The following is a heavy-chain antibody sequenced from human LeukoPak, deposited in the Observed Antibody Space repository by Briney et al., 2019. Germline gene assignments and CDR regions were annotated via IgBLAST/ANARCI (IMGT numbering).Heavy chain of an antibody. CDR2: INHSGST. D-gene: IGHD5-24*01. V-gene: IGHV4-34*01. J-gene: IGHJ4*02. CDR1: GGSFSGYY. CDR3: ARGRGTYSRGLPLCPGTYFDY. Sequence: SETLSLTCAVYGGSFSGYYWSWIRHPPGKGLEWIGEINHSGSTNYNPSLKSRVTIPVDTSKNQCSLKLSSVTAADTAVYYWARGRGTYSRGLPLCPGTYFDYWGQGTLVTVSS.